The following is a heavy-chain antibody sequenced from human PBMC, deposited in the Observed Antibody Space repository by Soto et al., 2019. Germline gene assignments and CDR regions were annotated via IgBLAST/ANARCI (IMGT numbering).Heavy chain of an antibody. D-gene: IGHD1-26*01. Sequence: EVQLLESGGGLVQPGGSLRLSCAASGFTFSSYAMRWVRKAPGKGLEWVSAISGSGGSTYYADSVKGRFTTSRDNSKNTLYLQMNSLRAEDTAVYYCARRGSGSYYDYWGQGTLVTVSS. CDR2: ISGSGGST. CDR1: GFTFSSYA. V-gene: IGHV3-23*01. J-gene: IGHJ4*02. CDR3: ARRGSGSYYDY.